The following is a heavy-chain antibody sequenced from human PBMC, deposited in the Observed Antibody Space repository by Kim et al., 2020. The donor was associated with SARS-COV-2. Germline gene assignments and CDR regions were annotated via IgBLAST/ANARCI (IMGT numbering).Heavy chain of an antibody. D-gene: IGHD2-15*01. CDR3: ATDRHHQSPWCDY. CDR1: GFSFSKDG. J-gene: IGHJ4*02. Sequence: GGSLRLSCAPSGFSFSKDGMTWVRQAPGKGLEWVAVISASGGATYYADSVKGRFTISRDNSKNTLYLQMNSLRAEDTAVYYCATDRHHQSPWCDYCGQGTLVTVSS. CDR2: ISASGGAT. V-gene: IGHV3-23*01.